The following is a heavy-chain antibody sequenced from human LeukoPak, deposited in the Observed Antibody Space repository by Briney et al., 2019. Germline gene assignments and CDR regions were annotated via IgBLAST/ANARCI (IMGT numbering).Heavy chain of an antibody. CDR3: ARAAAAGTEYFDL. V-gene: IGHV3-53*01. CDR2: VYSDGTT. CDR1: GFTVGSNY. J-gene: IGHJ4*02. Sequence: PGGSRTLSCAASGFTVGSNYMSWVRQAPGKGLEWVSLVYSDGTTFYPDSVKGRFTISRDNSKNTLYLQINSLRAEDTAVYYCARAAAAGTEYFDLWGQGTLVTVSS. D-gene: IGHD6-13*01.